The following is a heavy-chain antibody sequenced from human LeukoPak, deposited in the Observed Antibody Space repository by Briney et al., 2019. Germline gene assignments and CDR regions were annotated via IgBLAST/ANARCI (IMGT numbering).Heavy chain of an antibody. D-gene: IGHD5-12*01. J-gene: IGHJ1*01. CDR2: VDYDGDNT. CDR1: GFTFTNYA. V-gene: IGHV3-23*01. CDR3: AKGTWI. Sequence: GGSLSLSCAASGFTFTNYATNWVRQAPGKGLEWVSNVDYDGDNTYYADSVKGRFVMSRDNSKNTLYLQMNSLRAEDTAIYYCAKGTWIRGQGTLVTVSS.